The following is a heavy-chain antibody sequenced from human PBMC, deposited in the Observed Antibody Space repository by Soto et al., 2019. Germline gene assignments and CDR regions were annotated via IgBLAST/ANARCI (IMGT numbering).Heavy chain of an antibody. J-gene: IGHJ3*02. Sequence: QVQLVESGGGVVQPGRSLRLSCAASGFTFSSYAMHWVRQAPGKGLEWVAVISYDGSNKYYADSVKGRFTISRDNSKNTLYLQMNSLRAEDTAVYYCAGAGYWGGAFDIWGQGTMVTVSS. D-gene: IGHD2-8*02. CDR3: AGAGYWGGAFDI. V-gene: IGHV3-30-3*01. CDR1: GFTFSSYA. CDR2: ISYDGSNK.